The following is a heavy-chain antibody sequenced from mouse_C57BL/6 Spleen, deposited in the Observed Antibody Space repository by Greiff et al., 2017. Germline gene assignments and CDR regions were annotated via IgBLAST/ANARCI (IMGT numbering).Heavy chain of an antibody. CDR2: IWRGGST. CDR1: GFSLTSYG. CDR3: ARPSPANRDVPFAY. Sequence: VQLQQSGPGLVQPSQCLSITCTVSGFSLTSYGVHWVRQSPGKGLEWLGVIWRGGSTDYNAAFISRLSISKDNSTSQVFFKMNSLQADDTAIYYCARPSPANRDVPFAYWGQGTLVTVSA. J-gene: IGHJ3*01. D-gene: IGHD4-1*01. V-gene: IGHV2-2*01.